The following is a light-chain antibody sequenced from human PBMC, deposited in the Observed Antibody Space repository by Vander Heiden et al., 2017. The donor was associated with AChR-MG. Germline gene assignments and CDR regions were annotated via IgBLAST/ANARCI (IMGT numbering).Light chain of an antibody. CDR3: AAWDDSLNGPG. J-gene: IGLJ3*02. CDR1: SSNIGSNT. CDR2: SNN. Sequence: QSVLTQPPSASGTPGQRVTISCSGSSSNIGSNTVNWDRQLPGTAPKLLIYSNNQRPSGVPDRFSGSKSGTSASLAISGHQAEDEADYYCAAWDDSLNGPGFGGGTKLTVL. V-gene: IGLV1-44*01.